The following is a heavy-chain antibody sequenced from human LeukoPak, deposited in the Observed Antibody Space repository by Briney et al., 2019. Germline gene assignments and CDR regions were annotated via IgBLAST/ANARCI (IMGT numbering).Heavy chain of an antibody. CDR3: ARSDYYDSSGSFDY. J-gene: IGHJ4*02. CDR1: GYTFTSYG. V-gene: IGHV1-18*01. CDR2: ISAYNGNT. Sequence: GASVKVSCRASGYTFTSYGISWVRQAPGQGLEWMGWISAYNGNTNYAQKLQGRVTMTTDTSTSTAYMELRSLRSDDTAVYYCARSDYYDSSGSFDYWGQGTLVTVSS. D-gene: IGHD3-22*01.